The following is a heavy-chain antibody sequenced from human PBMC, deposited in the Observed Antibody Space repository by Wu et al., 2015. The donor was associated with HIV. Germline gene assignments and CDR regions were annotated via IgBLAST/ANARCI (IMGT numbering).Heavy chain of an antibody. CDR2: MNPNSGNT. J-gene: IGHJ3*02. D-gene: IGHD6-13*01. V-gene: IGHV1-8*02. CDR1: GYTFTSYG. Sequence: QVQLVQSGAEVKKPGASVKVSCKASGYTFTSYGISWVRQATGQGLEWMGWMNPNSGNTGYAQKFQGRVTMTRNTSISTAYMELSSLRSEDTAVYYCARGGIAAAFDAFDIWGQGTMVTVSS. CDR3: ARGGIAAAFDAFDI.